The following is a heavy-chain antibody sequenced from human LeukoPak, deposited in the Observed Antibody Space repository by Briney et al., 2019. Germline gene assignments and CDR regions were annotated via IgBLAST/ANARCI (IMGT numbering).Heavy chain of an antibody. V-gene: IGHV4-59*08. D-gene: IGHD3-10*01. Sequence: SETLSLTCAVYGGSFSNYWSWIRQPPGKGLEWIGYIYYSGSTNYNPSLKSRVTISVDTSKNQFSLKLSSVTAADTAVYYCARLESYEGITMVRGHFDYWGQGTLVTVSS. CDR2: IYYSGST. J-gene: IGHJ4*02. CDR1: GGSFSNY. CDR3: ARLESYEGITMVRGHFDY.